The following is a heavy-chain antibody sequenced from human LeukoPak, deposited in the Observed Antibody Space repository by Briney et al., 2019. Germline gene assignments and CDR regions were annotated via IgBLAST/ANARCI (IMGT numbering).Heavy chain of an antibody. CDR3: ARVATYHDAFDI. D-gene: IGHD2-2*01. J-gene: IGHJ3*02. V-gene: IGHV4-61*02. CDR1: GGSISSGSYY. Sequence: SETLSLTCTVSGGSISSGSYYWSWIRQPAGKGLEWIGRIYTSGSTNYNPSLKSRVTISVDTSKNQFSLKLSSVTAADTAVYYCARVATYHDAFDIWGQGTMVTVSS. CDR2: IYTSGST.